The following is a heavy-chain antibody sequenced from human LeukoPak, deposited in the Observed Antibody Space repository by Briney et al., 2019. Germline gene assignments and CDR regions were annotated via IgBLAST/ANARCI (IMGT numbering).Heavy chain of an antibody. J-gene: IGHJ4*02. CDR1: GYTFTSYY. D-gene: IGHD3-22*01. Sequence: ASVKVSCKASGYTFTSYYMHWVRQAPGQGLEWMGIINPSGGSTSYAQKFQGRVTMTRDTSTSTVYMELSSLRSEDTAVYYCARECVGVVAYDSSGSHFDYWGQGTLVTVSS. V-gene: IGHV1-46*01. CDR3: ARECVGVVAYDSSGSHFDY. CDR2: INPSGGST.